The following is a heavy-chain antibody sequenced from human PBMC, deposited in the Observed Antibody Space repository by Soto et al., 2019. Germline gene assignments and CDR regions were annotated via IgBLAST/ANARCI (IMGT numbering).Heavy chain of an antibody. J-gene: IGHJ5*02. CDR1: GYSFISYG. D-gene: IGHD3-9*01. V-gene: IGHV1-18*01. CDR2: ISPYNGNT. CDR3: VRGGRDDILTGYYTAYNWFDP. Sequence: QVQLLQSGVEVKKPGASVKVSCKASGYSFISYGISWVRQAPGQGLEWMGRISPYNGNTNYAQNLQGRVTMTTDTSTTTAYMELRRLRSDDTAVYYCVRGGRDDILTGYYTAYNWFDPWGQGTLVTVSS.